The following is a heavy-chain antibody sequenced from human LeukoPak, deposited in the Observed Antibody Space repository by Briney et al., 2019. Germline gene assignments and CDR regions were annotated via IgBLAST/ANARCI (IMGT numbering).Heavy chain of an antibody. CDR1: GGSIRSYY. CDR3: ARHDYGATRDY. V-gene: IGHV4-59*01. D-gene: IGHD4-17*01. CDR2: IHYSGST. Sequence: SETLSLTCTVSGGSIRSYYWSWIRQPPGKGLEWIGYIHYSGSTNYNPSLKSRVTISVDTSKVQFSLKLSSVTAADTAVYYCARHDYGATRDYWGQGTLVTVSS. J-gene: IGHJ4*02.